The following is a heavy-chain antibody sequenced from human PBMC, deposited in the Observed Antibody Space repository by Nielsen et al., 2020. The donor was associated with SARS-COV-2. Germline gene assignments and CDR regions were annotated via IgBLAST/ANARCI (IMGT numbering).Heavy chain of an antibody. V-gene: IGHV4-59*08. CDR3: AVYSQYTSSLNWFDP. D-gene: IGHD6-13*01. CDR1: GASISEYY. J-gene: IGHJ5*02. Sequence: SEILSLTCSVSGASISEYYWSWTRQPPGKELEWIGYIFYTGTTDYNPSLRNRVSISMDTSKNQLSLRLRSGTAADTAVYFCAVYSQYTSSLNWFDPWGHGVLVTVAS. CDR2: IFYTGTT.